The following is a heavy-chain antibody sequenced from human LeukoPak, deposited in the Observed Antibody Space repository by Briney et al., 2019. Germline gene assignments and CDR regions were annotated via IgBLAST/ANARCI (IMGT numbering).Heavy chain of an antibody. J-gene: IGHJ4*02. Sequence: GASVKVSCKASGYTFTGYYMHWVRQAPGQGLEWMGWINPNSGGTNYAQKFQGRVTMTRDTSISTAYMELSRLRSDDAAVYYCAREEEVSSSSYFDYWGQGTLVTVSS. D-gene: IGHD6-6*01. CDR2: INPNSGGT. CDR3: AREEEVSSSSYFDY. CDR1: GYTFTGYY. V-gene: IGHV1-2*02.